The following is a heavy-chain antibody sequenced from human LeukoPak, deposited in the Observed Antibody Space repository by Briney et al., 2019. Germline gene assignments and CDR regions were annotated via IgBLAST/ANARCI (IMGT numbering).Heavy chain of an antibody. CDR1: GFTFSNAL. J-gene: IGHJ5*02. Sequence: NTGGSLRLSCAASGFTFSNALMSWVRQAPGKGLECGGRIKSKTDGGTTDYAEPVKRRFTISRDDAENTLYLQMNSLKTEDKAVYYCTTDLANYDFWSPVDWFDPWGQGTLVPVSS. CDR3: TTDLANYDFWSPVDWFDP. CDR2: IKSKTDGGTT. D-gene: IGHD3-3*01. V-gene: IGHV3-15*01.